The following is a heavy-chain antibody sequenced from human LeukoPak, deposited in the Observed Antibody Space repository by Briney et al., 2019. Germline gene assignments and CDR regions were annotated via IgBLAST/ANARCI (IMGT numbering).Heavy chain of an antibody. CDR1: GFAFSTYA. CDR2: ISYDGSKK. D-gene: IGHD5-18*01. CDR3: ARDLYSYDY. Sequence: GGSLRLSCAASGFAFSTYAIHWVRQAPGKGLEWVAVISYDGSKKYYTDSVKGRFTISRDNAKNSLYLQMNSLRAEDTAVYYCARDLYSYDYWGQGTLVTVSS. J-gene: IGHJ4*02. V-gene: IGHV3-30*04.